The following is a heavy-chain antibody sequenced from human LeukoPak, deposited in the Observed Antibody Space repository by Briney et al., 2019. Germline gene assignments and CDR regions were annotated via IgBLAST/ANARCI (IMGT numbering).Heavy chain of an antibody. J-gene: IGHJ4*02. V-gene: IGHV3-30-3*01. CDR2: ISYDGSNK. Sequence: GGSLRLSCAASGFTFSSYAMSWVRQAPGKGLEWVAVISYDGSNKYYADSVKGRFTISRDNSKNTLYLQMNSLRAEDTAVYYCARDALLWFGEKSDYWGQGTLVTVSS. D-gene: IGHD3-10*01. CDR3: ARDALLWFGEKSDY. CDR1: GFTFSSYA.